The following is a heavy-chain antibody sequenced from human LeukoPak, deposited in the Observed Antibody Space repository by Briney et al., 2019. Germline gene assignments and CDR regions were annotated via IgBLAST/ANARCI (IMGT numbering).Heavy chain of an antibody. V-gene: IGHV3-23*01. Sequence: GGSLRLSCAASGFTFGSYAMTWVRQAPEKGLEWVSHISGSGGSTYHADSVKGRFTISRDNSKNTVYLQMNSLRAEDTAVYYCAKTTAGHSSGRDPGWPVDYWGQGTLVTVSS. CDR1: GFTFGSYA. D-gene: IGHD6-19*01. J-gene: IGHJ4*02. CDR3: AKTTAGHSSGRDPGWPVDY. CDR2: ISGSGGST.